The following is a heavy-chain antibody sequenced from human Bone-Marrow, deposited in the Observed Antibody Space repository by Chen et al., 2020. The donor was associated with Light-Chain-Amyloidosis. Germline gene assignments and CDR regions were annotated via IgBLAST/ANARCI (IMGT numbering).Heavy chain of an antibody. CDR3: ARDDPDPYSSSSGDY. CDR1: GGTFSSYA. D-gene: IGHD6-6*01. V-gene: IGHV1-69*01. Sequence: QVQLVQSGAEVKKPGSSVKVSCKASGGTFSSYAISLVRQAPGQGFEWMGGIIPIFGTANYAQKFQGRVTITADESTSTAYMELSSLRSEDTAVYYCARDDPDPYSSSSGDYWGQGTLVTVSS. CDR2: IIPIFGTA. J-gene: IGHJ4*02.